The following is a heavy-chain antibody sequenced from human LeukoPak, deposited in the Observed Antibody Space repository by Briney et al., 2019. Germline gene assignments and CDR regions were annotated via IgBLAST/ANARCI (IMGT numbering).Heavy chain of an antibody. Sequence: GGSLRLSCAASGFTFSSHAMSSVRQAPGKRLEWVSAISGGGGTTYYADSVKGRFTISRENSKNTLYLQMNSLRAEDTAVYYCANDPYYYESSGSRSNAWGQGTLVTVSS. CDR3: ANDPYYYESSGSRSNA. D-gene: IGHD3-22*01. J-gene: IGHJ5*02. V-gene: IGHV3-23*01. CDR2: ISGGGGTT. CDR1: GFTFSSHA.